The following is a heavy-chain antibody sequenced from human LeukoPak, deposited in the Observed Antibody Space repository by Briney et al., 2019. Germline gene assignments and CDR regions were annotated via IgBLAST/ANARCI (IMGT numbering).Heavy chain of an antibody. V-gene: IGHV4-4*07. CDR1: GGSISSYY. Sequence: SETLSLTCTVSGGSISSYYWSWIRQPAGKGLEWIWRIYTSGSTNYNPSLKSRVTMSVDTSKNQFSLKLSSVTAADTAVYYCARDTDIVVVPAAFYYYYGMDVWGQGTTVTVSS. J-gene: IGHJ6*02. CDR2: IYTSGST. CDR3: ARDTDIVVVPAAFYYYYGMDV. D-gene: IGHD2-2*01.